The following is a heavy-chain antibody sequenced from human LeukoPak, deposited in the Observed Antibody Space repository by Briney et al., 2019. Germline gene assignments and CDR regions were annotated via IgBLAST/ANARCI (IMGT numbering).Heavy chain of an antibody. D-gene: IGHD6-13*01. J-gene: IGHJ6*02. CDR1: GYTFTGYY. Sequence: ASVKVSCKASGYTFTGYYMHWVRQAPGQGLEWMGWINPNSGGTNYAQKLQDRVTLTTDTSTNTAHMELWSLRYDDTAVYYCGRGGGGKSISWSDYFYYGMDVGGQGTTVTVSS. V-gene: IGHV1-2*02. CDR3: GRGGGGKSISWSDYFYYGMDV. CDR2: INPNSGGT.